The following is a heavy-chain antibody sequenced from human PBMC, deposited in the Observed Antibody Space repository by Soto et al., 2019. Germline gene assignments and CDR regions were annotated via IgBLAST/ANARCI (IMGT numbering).Heavy chain of an antibody. D-gene: IGHD3-9*01. CDR3: ARVRERLQYFDWFYHFDS. CDR1: GGCVGGYY. CDR2: IYYTGRT. Sequence: XETLALSCTVSGGCVGGYYLSWIRQAPGKGLEWLGYIYYTGRTKYNPSLKTRVTMSADTTKNQVSLRLTSVTAADTAVYYCARVRERLQYFDWFYHFDSWGQGTLVTVSS. V-gene: IGHV4-59*02. J-gene: IGHJ4*02.